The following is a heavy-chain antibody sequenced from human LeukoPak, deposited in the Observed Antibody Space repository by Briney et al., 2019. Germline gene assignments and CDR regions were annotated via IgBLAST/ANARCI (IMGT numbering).Heavy chain of an antibody. Sequence: ASVKASCKASGYTFTGYYMHWVRQAPGQGLEWMGWINPNSGGTNYAQKFQGRVTMTRDTSISTAYMELSRLRSDDTAVYYCARDDCSSTSCYSLDPWGQGTLVTVSS. CDR2: INPNSGGT. CDR3: ARDDCSSTSCYSLDP. V-gene: IGHV1-2*02. J-gene: IGHJ5*02. D-gene: IGHD2-2*01. CDR1: GYTFTGYY.